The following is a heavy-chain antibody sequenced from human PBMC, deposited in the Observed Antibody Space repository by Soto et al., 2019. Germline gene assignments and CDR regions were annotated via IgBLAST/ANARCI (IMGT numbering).Heavy chain of an antibody. D-gene: IGHD2-21*02. V-gene: IGHV1-69*10. CDR1: GGTFSSYA. CDR3: ARGRYCGGDCYSGYDAFDI. Sequence: ASVKVSCKASGGTFSSYAISWVRQAPGQGLEWMGGIIPILGIANYAQKFQGRVTITANKSTSTAYMELSSLRSEDTAVYYCARGRYCGGDCYSGYDAFDIWGQGTMVTVSS. J-gene: IGHJ3*02. CDR2: IIPILGIA.